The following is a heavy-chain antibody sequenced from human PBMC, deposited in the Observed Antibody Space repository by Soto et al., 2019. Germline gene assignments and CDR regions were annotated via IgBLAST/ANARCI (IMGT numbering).Heavy chain of an antibody. J-gene: IGHJ4*02. CDR3: TIERRSYDYGDYVSYFDY. CDR2: IRSKANNYAT. CDR1: GFTFSASA. D-gene: IGHD4-17*01. Sequence: PGGSLRLSCAASGFTFSASAMHWVRQTSGKGLEWVGRIRSKANNYATEYVASVKGRFTISRDDSKNTAYLQMNSLKAEDTAVYYCTIERRSYDYGDYVSYFDYWGQGT. V-gene: IGHV3-73*01.